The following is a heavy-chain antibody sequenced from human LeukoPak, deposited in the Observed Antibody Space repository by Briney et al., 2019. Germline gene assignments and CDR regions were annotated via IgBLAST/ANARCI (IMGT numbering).Heavy chain of an antibody. CDR1: GFTFSSYW. CDR2: IKQDGSEK. V-gene: IGHV3-7*01. Sequence: GGSLRLSCAASGFTFSSYWMSWVRQAPGKGLEWVANIKQDGSEKYYVDSVKGRFTISRDNAKNSLYLQMNSLRAEDTAVYYCASFPTVVTPLDWFDPWGQGTLVTASS. D-gene: IGHD4-23*01. J-gene: IGHJ5*02. CDR3: ASFPTVVTPLDWFDP.